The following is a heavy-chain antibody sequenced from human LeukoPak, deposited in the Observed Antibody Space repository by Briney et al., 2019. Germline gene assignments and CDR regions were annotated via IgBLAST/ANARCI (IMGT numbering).Heavy chain of an antibody. Sequence: GASVKVSCKASGYTFTSYFMHWVRQAPGQGLDWMGIINPSGGSTSYAQKFQGRVTMTRDTSTSTVYMELSSLRSEDTAVYYCARIPPTYDSSGYYYDYWGQGTLVTVSS. CDR1: GYTFTSYF. D-gene: IGHD3-22*01. V-gene: IGHV1-46*01. CDR2: INPSGGST. J-gene: IGHJ4*02. CDR3: ARIPPTYDSSGYYYDY.